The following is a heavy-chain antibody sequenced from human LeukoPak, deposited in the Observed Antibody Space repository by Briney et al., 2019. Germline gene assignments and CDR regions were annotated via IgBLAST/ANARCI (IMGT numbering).Heavy chain of an antibody. CDR2: ISSSGSTI. Sequence: GGPRGPSCAAPGFPSISYEMNGFRRAPGRGRGWVSYISSSGSTIYYADSVKGRFTISRDNAKNSLYLQMNSLRAEDTAVYYCARGVRDYYDSSGHLDYWGQGTLVTVSS. CDR1: GFPSISYE. J-gene: IGHJ4*02. V-gene: IGHV3-48*03. D-gene: IGHD3-22*01. CDR3: ARGVRDYYDSSGHLDY.